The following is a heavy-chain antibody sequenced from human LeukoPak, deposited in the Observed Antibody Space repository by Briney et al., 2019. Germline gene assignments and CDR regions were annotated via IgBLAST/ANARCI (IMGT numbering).Heavy chain of an antibody. CDR1: GFTFSSYA. J-gene: IGHJ4*02. V-gene: IGHV3-23*01. Sequence: PGGSLRLPCAASGFTFSSYAMSWVRQAPGKGLEWVSAISGSGGSTYYADSVKGRFTISRDNSKNTLYLQMNSLRAEDTAVYYCAKDPTMIVVVIPDYWGQGTLVTVSS. CDR2: ISGSGGST. CDR3: AKDPTMIVVVIPDY. D-gene: IGHD3-22*01.